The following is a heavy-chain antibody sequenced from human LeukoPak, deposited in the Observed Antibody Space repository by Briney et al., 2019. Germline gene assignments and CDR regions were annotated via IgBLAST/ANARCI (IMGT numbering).Heavy chain of an antibody. Sequence: SETLSLTCAVYGGSFSGYYWSWIRQPPGKGLEWIGEINHSGSTNYNPSLKSRVTISVDTSKNQFSLKLSSVTAADTAVYYCASTAYGAGTDFDYWGQGTLVTVSS. CDR2: INHSGST. J-gene: IGHJ4*02. D-gene: IGHD6-13*01. V-gene: IGHV4-34*01. CDR1: GGSFSGYY. CDR3: ASTAYGAGTDFDY.